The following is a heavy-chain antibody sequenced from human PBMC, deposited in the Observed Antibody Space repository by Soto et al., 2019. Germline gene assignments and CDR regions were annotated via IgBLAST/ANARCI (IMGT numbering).Heavy chain of an antibody. D-gene: IGHD2-15*01. V-gene: IGHV3-9*01. Sequence: GGSLRLSCAASGFTFDDYAMHWVRQPLGRGLEWVSGISRNSDTIGYADSVKGRLTISRDNAKNSLYLQMNSLRTEDTALYYCTTQGYDDYWGQGTLVTVSS. CDR1: GFTFDDYA. CDR2: ISRNSDTI. J-gene: IGHJ4*02. CDR3: TTQGYDDY.